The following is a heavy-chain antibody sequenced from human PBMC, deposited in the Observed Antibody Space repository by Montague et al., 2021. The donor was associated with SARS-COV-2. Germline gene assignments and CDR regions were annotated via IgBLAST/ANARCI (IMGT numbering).Heavy chain of an antibody. J-gene: IGHJ6*02. Sequence: SLRLSCAASGFSFSDYYMTWIRQAPGKGLEWISYISSNSRYTNYADSVKGRFSISRDNAKNSLSLQMNSLRADDTAVYYCARVLITINWEGRTPRIFYYYGMDVGGQGTTVTVSS. CDR2: ISSNSRYT. CDR1: GFSFSDYY. D-gene: IGHD3-3*01. V-gene: IGHV3-11*05. CDR3: ARVLITINWEGRTPRIFYYYGMDV.